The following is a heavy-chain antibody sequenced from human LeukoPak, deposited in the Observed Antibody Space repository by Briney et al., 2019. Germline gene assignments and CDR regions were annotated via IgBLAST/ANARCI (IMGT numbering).Heavy chain of an antibody. CDR3: ARGSWGCGGGSCYWLGRYFDY. CDR1: GGSFSGYY. CDR2: INHSGST. D-gene: IGHD2-15*01. Sequence: PSETLSLTCAVYGGSFSGYYWSWIRQPPGKGLEWIGEINHSGSTNYNPSLKSRVTISVDTSKNQFSLKLSSVTAADTAVYYCARGSWGCGGGSCYWLGRYFDYWGQGTLVTVSS. V-gene: IGHV4-34*01. J-gene: IGHJ4*02.